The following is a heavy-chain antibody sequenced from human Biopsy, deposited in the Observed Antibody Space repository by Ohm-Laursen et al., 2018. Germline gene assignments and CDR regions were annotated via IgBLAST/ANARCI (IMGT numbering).Heavy chain of an antibody. CDR1: GYIFTGYY. CDR3: ARDKYRSWNYFDN. J-gene: IGHJ4*02. V-gene: IGHV1-2*02. Sequence: GASVKVSCKASGYIFTGYYMHWVRQAPGQGLEWMGWLNTNSGDTEYAENFQGRVTMTRDTSISTAYMELSRLGSDDTAVYYCARDKYRSWNYFDNWGQGSLVTVSS. CDR2: LNTNSGDT. D-gene: IGHD6-19*01.